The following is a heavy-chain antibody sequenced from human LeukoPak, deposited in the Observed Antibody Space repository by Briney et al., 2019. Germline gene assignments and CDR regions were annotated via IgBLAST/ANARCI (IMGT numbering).Heavy chain of an antibody. CDR3: ARASEDIVVVPAFYFDY. CDR1: GGSISSGSYY. Sequence: SQTLSLTCTVSGGSISSGSYYWSWIRQPAGKGLEWIGRIYTSGSTNYNPSLKSRVTISVDTSKNQFSLKLSSVTAADTAVYYCARASEDIVVVPAFYFDYWGRGTLVTVSS. CDR2: IYTSGST. V-gene: IGHV4-61*02. J-gene: IGHJ4*02. D-gene: IGHD2-2*01.